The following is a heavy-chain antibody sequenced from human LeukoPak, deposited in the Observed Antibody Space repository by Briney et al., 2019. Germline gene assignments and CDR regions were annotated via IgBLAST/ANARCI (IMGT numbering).Heavy chain of an antibody. V-gene: IGHV1-69*01. CDR2: IIPIFGTA. J-gene: IGHJ5*02. Sequence: ASVKVSCKASGGTFSSYAISWVRQAPGQGLEWMGGIIPIFGTANYAQKFQGRVTITADESTSTAYMELSSLSSEDTAVYYCARGGGYSSSSGPNWFDPWARKPWSPSPQ. D-gene: IGHD6-6*01. CDR3: ARGGGYSSSSGPNWFDP. CDR1: GGTFSSYA.